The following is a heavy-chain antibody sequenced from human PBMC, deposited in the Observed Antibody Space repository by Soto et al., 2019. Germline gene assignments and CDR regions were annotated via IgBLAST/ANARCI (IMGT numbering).Heavy chain of an antibody. CDR3: ARISRDGYNYLDY. V-gene: IGHV2-26*01. CDR2: IFSNDEK. CDR1: GFSLSNAKMG. Sequence: QVTLKESGPVLVNPTETLTLTCTVSGFSLSNAKMGVTWIRQPPGKALEWLAHIFSNDEKSYSTSLKSRLTISKDTSKSQVVLTMTNMDPMDTATYYCARISRDGYNYLDYWGQGTLVTVSS. D-gene: IGHD5-12*01. J-gene: IGHJ4*02.